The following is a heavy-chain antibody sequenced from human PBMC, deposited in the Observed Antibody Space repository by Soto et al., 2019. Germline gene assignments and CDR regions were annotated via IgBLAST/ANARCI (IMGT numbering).Heavy chain of an antibody. Sequence: ASVKVSCKASGYTFTSYGISWVRQAPGQGLEWMGWISAYNGNTNYAQKLQGRVTMTTDTSTSTAYMELRSLRSDDTAVYYCARDLTPSIEAATVTGGDFDDFDIWGQGTMVTVSS. CDR3: ARDLTPSIEAATVTGGDFDDFDI. J-gene: IGHJ3*02. CDR2: ISAYNGNT. V-gene: IGHV1-18*04. D-gene: IGHD6-13*01. CDR1: GYTFTSYG.